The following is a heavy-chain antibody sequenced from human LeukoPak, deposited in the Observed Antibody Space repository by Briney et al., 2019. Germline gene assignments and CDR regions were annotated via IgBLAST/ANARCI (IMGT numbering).Heavy chain of an antibody. D-gene: IGHD1-26*01. CDR1: GFTFSSYG. Sequence: GGSLRLSCAASGFTFSSYGMSWVRQAPGKGLEWVATISGSAYNTYYADSVKGRFTISRDNSANTVFLHMSSLGAEDTALYYCAKHSGSYFIYYVDSWGQGTLVTVSS. CDR3: AKHSGSYFIYYVDS. CDR2: ISGSAYNT. V-gene: IGHV3-23*01. J-gene: IGHJ4*02.